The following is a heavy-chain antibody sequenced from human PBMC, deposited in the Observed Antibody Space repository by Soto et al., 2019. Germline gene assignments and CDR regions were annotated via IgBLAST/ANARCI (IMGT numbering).Heavy chain of an antibody. D-gene: IGHD6-19*01. CDR3: ANSGYSSGWSGYFYYYYGMDV. Sequence: PGWSLRLSCSASVFTFSNYAMSWFRQAPGKGLEWVSGISGSGGNTYYADSVKGRFTISRDNSKNTLYLQMNSLRVEDTAVYYCANSGYSSGWSGYFYYYYGMDVWGQGTTVTVSS. V-gene: IGHV3-23*01. J-gene: IGHJ6*02. CDR1: VFTFSNYA. CDR2: ISGSGGNT.